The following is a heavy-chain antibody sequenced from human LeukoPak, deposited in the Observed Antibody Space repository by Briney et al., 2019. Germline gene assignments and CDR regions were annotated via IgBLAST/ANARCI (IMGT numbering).Heavy chain of an antibody. V-gene: IGHV3-23*01. CDR2: ISGRGDST. CDR3: AKAIAAPVWYFDL. D-gene: IGHD6-13*01. J-gene: IGHJ2*01. Sequence: GGSLRLSCAASGFTFSSYSMNWVRQAPGNGLEWVSTISGRGDSTYYADSVKGRFTISRDNSRNTLYLQMNTLRVEDTAVYYCAKAIAAPVWYFDLWGRGTLVTVSS. CDR1: GFTFSSYS.